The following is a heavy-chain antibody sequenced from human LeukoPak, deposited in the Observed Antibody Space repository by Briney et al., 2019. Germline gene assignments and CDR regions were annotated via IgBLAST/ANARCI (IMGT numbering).Heavy chain of an antibody. CDR1: GGSISSYY. D-gene: IGHD2-2*01. CDR3: ARGAYCSSTSCPSAAFDI. Sequence: SETLSRTCTVSGGSISSYYWSWIRQPPGKGLEWIGYIYYSGSTYYNPSLKSRVTISVDTSKNQFSLKLSSVTAADTAVYYCARGAYCSSTSCPSAAFDIWGQGTMVTVSS. CDR2: IYYSGST. V-gene: IGHV4-59*08. J-gene: IGHJ3*02.